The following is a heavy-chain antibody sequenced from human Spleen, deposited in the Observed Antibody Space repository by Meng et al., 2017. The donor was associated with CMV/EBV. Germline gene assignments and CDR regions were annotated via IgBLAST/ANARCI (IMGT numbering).Heavy chain of an antibody. J-gene: IGHJ4*02. D-gene: IGHD3-16*02. CDR2: ISDRSRTI. CDR3: ARDVGGYPFDS. V-gene: IGHV3-48*04. Sequence: GESLKISCAASGFTFSSYSMNWVRQAPGKGLEWVAYISDRSRTIHYADSVKGRFTTSRDNAKKSLYLQMNSLRTEDTAVYYCARDVGGYPFDSWGQGTLVTVLL. CDR1: GFTFSSYS.